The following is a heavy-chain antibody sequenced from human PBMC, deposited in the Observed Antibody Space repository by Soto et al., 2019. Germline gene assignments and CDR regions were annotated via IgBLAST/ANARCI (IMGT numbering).Heavy chain of an antibody. Sequence: GGSLRLSCSASGFPFSRFAIHWVRQAPGKGLVYVSGISFNGGDTYYADSVKGRFSISRDNSKNTVYLQMSSLRAEDTAVYYCVKDGAVTFSGWFFDYWGQGTPVTVSS. V-gene: IGHV3-64D*06. CDR2: ISFNGGDT. D-gene: IGHD4-4*01. J-gene: IGHJ4*02. CDR1: GFPFSRFA. CDR3: VKDGAVTFSGWFFDY.